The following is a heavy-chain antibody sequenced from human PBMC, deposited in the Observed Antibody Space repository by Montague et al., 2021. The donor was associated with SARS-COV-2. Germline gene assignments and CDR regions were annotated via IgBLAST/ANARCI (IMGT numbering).Heavy chain of an antibody. D-gene: IGHD1-1*01. J-gene: IGHJ4*02. CDR2: IYYSGST. CDR1: GGSIRSYY. Sequence: SETLSLTCEVSGGSIRSYYWSWIRQPLGKGLEWIGCIYYSGSTNYNPSPKTRVTLSLDTPKNHFSLKLSSVTAADTAVYYCARAQNTCFIANCVNYFEVWGLGALVTASS. V-gene: IGHV4-59*01. CDR3: ARAQNTCFIANCVNYFEV.